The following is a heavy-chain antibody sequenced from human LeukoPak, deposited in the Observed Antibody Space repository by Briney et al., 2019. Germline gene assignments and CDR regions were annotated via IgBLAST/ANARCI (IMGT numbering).Heavy chain of an antibody. Sequence: GGSLRLSCAASGFTLSNYAMSWVGQAPGKGLEWVSGISGSGGNTYHADSVKGRFTISRDNSKNTLYLQMNSLRVEDTAVYYCAKMGGYCSGGSCYYFDYWGQGTLVTVSS. D-gene: IGHD2-15*01. CDR2: ISGSGGNT. CDR3: AKMGGYCSGGSCYYFDY. J-gene: IGHJ4*02. CDR1: GFTLSNYA. V-gene: IGHV3-23*01.